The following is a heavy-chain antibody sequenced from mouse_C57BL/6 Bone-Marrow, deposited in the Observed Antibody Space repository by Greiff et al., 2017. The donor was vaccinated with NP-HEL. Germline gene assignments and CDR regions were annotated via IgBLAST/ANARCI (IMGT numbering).Heavy chain of an antibody. J-gene: IGHJ4*01. V-gene: IGHV1-54*01. CDR3: ANRYYYAMDY. Sequence: VKLQQSGAELVRPGTSVKVSCKASGYAFTNYLIEWVKQRPGQGLEWIGVINPGSGGTNYNEKFKGKATLTADKSSSTAYMQLSSLTSEDSAVYFCANRYYYAMDYWGQGTSVTVSS. CDR2: INPGSGGT. CDR1: GYAFTNYL.